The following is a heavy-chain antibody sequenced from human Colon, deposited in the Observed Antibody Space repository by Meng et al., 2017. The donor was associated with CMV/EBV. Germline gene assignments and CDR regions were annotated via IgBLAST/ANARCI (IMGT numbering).Heavy chain of an antibody. CDR3: AARSAFDY. D-gene: IGHD1-26*01. J-gene: IGHJ4*02. Sequence: LRLSCVASGSNFNSFAMNWVRQAPGKGLEWVAAITADRKFMYYADSVKGRFVISRDNAKNSLFLQMNSLTAADTGVYYCAARSAFDYWGLGTLVTVSS. V-gene: IGHV3-21*06. CDR2: ITADRKFM. CDR1: GSNFNSFA.